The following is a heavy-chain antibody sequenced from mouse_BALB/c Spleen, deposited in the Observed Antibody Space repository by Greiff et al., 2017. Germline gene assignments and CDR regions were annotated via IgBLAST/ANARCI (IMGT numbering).Heavy chain of an antibody. Sequence: EVHLVESGPGLVKPSQSLSLTCTVTGYSITSDYAWNWIRQFPGNKLEWMGYISYSGSTSYNPSLKSRISITRDTSKNQFFLQLNSVTTEDTATYYCARRIYDGYYVAGDAMDYWGQGTSVTVSS. J-gene: IGHJ4*01. V-gene: IGHV3-2*02. CDR3: ARRIYDGYYVAGDAMDY. CDR1: GYSITSDYA. CDR2: ISYSGST. D-gene: IGHD2-3*01.